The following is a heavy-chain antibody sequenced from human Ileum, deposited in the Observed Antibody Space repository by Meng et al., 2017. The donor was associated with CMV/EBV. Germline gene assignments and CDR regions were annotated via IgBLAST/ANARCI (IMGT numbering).Heavy chain of an antibody. CDR3: VRAAARGVPVDH. D-gene: IGHD3-10*01. CDR2: MRPSGNI. J-gene: IGHJ4*02. Sequence: QAQPAQSGRGLVKPSGALSLTCSVFGASITSYYWAWIRQPAGKGLEFIGRMRPSGNIDYNLSLMSRVTMSVDTSKNHLSLNLKSVTAADTAVYYCVRAAARGVPVDHWGQGMLVTVSS. CDR1: GASITSYY. V-gene: IGHV4-4*07.